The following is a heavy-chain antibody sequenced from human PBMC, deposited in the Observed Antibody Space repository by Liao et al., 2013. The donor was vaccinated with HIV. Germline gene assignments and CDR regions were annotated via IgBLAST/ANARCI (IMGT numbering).Heavy chain of an antibody. CDR3: AREGYDSSGYHYYFDY. CDR1: GGSINDYY. CDR2: IGLIYGSETT. J-gene: IGHJ4*02. D-gene: IGHD3-22*01. Sequence: QVQLQESGPGLVKPSETLSLTCSVSGGSINDYYWSWIRQPAGKGLEWIGRIGLIYGSETTNYNASLKSRVTMSVDTSNDQLSLRLHSVTAADTAVYHCAREGYDSSGYHYYFDYWGQGTLVTVSS. V-gene: IGHV4-4*07.